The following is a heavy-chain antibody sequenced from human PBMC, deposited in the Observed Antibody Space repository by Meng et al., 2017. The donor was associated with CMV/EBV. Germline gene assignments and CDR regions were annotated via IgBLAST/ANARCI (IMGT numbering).Heavy chain of an antibody. Sequence: GGSLRLSCAASGFTFSNAWMSWVRQAPGKGLVWVSRINSDGSSTSYADSVKGRFTISRDNAKNTLYLQMNSLRAEDTAVYYCARSRQRYSSSSNGDYWGQGTLVTVSS. J-gene: IGHJ4*02. CDR3: ARSRQRYSSSSNGDY. D-gene: IGHD6-6*01. CDR1: GFTFSNAW. CDR2: INSDGSST. V-gene: IGHV3-74*01.